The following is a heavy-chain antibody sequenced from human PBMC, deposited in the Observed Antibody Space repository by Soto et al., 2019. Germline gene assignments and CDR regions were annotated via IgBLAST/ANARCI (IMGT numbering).Heavy chain of an antibody. D-gene: IGHD2-21*02. J-gene: IGHJ3*02. CDR1: GGSISSVGYY. V-gene: IGHV4-31*03. CDR2: IYYSGST. CDR3: ASGGDPEADAFDI. Sequence: QVQLQESGPGLVKPSQTLSLTCTVSGGSISSVGYYWSWIRQHPGKGLEWIGYIYYSGSTYYNPSLKSRVTISVDTSKNQFPLKLSSVTAADTAVYYCASGGDPEADAFDIWGQGTMVTVSS.